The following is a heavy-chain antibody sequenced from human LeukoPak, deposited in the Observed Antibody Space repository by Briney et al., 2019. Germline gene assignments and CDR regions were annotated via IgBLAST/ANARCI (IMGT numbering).Heavy chain of an antibody. CDR3: ARLAFTSYGFDV. CDR2: LYHSGST. Sequence: SETLSLTCNVSGGSISISKFSWGWIRQPLGKKLEWIGHLYHSGSTYYNLSLKSRVTLSVDTSKNQFSLKLTSVTAADTAVYYCARLAFTSYGFDVWGQGATVIVSS. CDR1: GGSISISKFS. J-gene: IGHJ3*01. D-gene: IGHD4-17*01. V-gene: IGHV4-39*01.